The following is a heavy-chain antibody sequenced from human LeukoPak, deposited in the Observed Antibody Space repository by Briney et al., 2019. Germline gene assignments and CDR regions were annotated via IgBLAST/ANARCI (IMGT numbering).Heavy chain of an antibody. D-gene: IGHD5/OR15-5a*01. Sequence: PSETLSLTCTVSGGSIGSYYWSWIRQPPGKGLEWIGYVYYTGSTSYNPSLKSRVTISVDTSENQFSLKLRSVTAADTAMYYCARRVQNYYGLDVWGQGTTVTVSS. CDR1: GGSIGSYY. CDR3: ARRVQNYYGLDV. J-gene: IGHJ6*02. V-gene: IGHV4-59*08. CDR2: VYYTGST.